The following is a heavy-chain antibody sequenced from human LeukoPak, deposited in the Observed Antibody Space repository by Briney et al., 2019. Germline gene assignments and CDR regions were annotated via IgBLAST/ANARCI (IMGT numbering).Heavy chain of an antibody. CDR3: ARVGPSAGVDY. V-gene: IGHV4-34*01. J-gene: IGHJ4*02. Sequence: PSETLSLTCTVSGGSISSYYWSWIRQPLGKGLEWIGEINHSGSTNYNPSLKSRVTISVDTSKNQFSLKLSSVTAADTAVYYCARVGPSAGVDYWGQGTLVTVSS. CDR2: INHSGST. CDR1: GGSISSYY. D-gene: IGHD6-13*01.